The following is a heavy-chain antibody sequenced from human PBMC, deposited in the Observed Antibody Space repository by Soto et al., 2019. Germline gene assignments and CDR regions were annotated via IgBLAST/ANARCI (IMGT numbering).Heavy chain of an antibody. CDR3: ARGGRSQAQLWIDY. CDR1: GGSFSGYY. V-gene: IGHV4-34*01. CDR2: INHSGST. D-gene: IGHD5-18*01. J-gene: IGHJ4*02. Sequence: PSETLSLTCAVYGGSFSGYYWSWIRQPPGKGLEWIGEINHSGSTNYNPSLKSRVTISVDTSKNQFSLKLSSVTAADTAVYYCARGGRSQAQLWIDYWGQGTLVTVSS.